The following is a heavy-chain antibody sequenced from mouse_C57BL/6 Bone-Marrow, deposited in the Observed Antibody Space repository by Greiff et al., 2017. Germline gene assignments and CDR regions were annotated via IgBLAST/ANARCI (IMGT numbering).Heavy chain of an antibody. Sequence: VKLVESGPELVKPGASVKISCKASGYSFTSYYIHWVKQRPGQGLEWIGWIYPGSGNTKYNEKFKGKATLTADTSSSTAYMQLSSLTSEDSAVYYCARPLIYYGNYVGFAYWGQGTLVTVSA. CDR3: ARPLIYYGNYVGFAY. D-gene: IGHD2-1*01. CDR2: IYPGSGNT. J-gene: IGHJ3*01. V-gene: IGHV1-66*01. CDR1: GYSFTSYY.